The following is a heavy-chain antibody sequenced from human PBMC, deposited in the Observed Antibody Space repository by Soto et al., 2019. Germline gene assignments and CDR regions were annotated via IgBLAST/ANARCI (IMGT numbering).Heavy chain of an antibody. CDR3: AKSRGDSWTTYFFDY. J-gene: IGHJ4*02. CDR2: ISGSGQTT. Sequence: GSLRLSCAASGFTFRSYYLSWRRKAPGKGLEWVSGISGSGQTTHYRDSVKGRFTISRDNFRNTLYLQVNSLRADDTAVYFCAKSRGDSWTTYFFDYWGQGALVTVSS. D-gene: IGHD4-4*01. CDR1: GFTFRSYY. V-gene: IGHV3-23*01.